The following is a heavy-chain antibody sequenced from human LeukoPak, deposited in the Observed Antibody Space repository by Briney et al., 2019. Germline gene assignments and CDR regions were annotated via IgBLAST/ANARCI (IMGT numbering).Heavy chain of an antibody. Sequence: GGSLRLSCAASGFTFSSYGMSWVRQAPGKGLEWVSAISGSGGSTYYADSVKGRFTISRDNSKNTLYLQMNSLGAEDTAVYYCAKGGVTMIVVDFDYWGQGTLVTVSS. CDR3: AKGGVTMIVVDFDY. V-gene: IGHV3-23*01. J-gene: IGHJ4*02. D-gene: IGHD3-22*01. CDR2: ISGSGGST. CDR1: GFTFSSYG.